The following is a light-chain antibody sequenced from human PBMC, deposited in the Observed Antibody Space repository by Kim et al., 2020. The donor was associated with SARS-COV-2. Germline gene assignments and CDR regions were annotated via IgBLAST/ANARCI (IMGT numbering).Light chain of an antibody. CDR3: QVWDSAVV. Sequence: VSVAPGKTARITGGGNNLGSKSVHWYQQKPGKAPVLVIYYDSDRPSGIPERFSGSNSGNTATLTISRVEAGDEADYYCQVWDSAVVFGGGTQLTVL. J-gene: IGLJ2*01. CDR2: YDS. V-gene: IGLV3-21*04. CDR1: NLGSKS.